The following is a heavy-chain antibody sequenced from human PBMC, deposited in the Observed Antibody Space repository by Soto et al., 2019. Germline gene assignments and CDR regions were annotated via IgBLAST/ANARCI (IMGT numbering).Heavy chain of an antibody. Sequence: SETLSLTCAVSGYSISISNWWGWIRQPPGKGLEWIGYIYYSGTTYYNPSLKSRVTMSVDTSKNQFSLKLSSVTAADTAVYYCARRWGRTFDYWGQGTLVTVSS. CDR3: ARRWGRTFDY. D-gene: IGHD2-15*01. CDR2: IYYSGTT. V-gene: IGHV4-28*01. J-gene: IGHJ4*02. CDR1: GYSISISNW.